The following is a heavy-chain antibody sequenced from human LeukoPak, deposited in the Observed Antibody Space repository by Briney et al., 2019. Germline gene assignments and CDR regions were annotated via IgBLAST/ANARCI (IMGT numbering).Heavy chain of an antibody. CDR1: GFTSNYA. J-gene: IGHJ2*01. V-gene: IGHV3-23*01. CDR2: FTFTRTAP. CDR3: AKVASAAVDPHWYFDL. Sequence: GGTLRLSCAVSGFTSNYAMMWGGRAPGKGGEWGAAFTFTRTAPTYPHPLHPRFPFSSHHSKHTFYLQMHSLRADDTAVYYCAKVASAAVDPHWYFDLWGRGTLVTVSS. D-gene: IGHD5-24*01.